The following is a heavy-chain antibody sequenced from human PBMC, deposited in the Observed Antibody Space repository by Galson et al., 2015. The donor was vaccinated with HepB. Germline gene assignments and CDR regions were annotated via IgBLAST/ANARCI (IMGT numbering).Heavy chain of an antibody. CDR1: GFTFSSYA. Sequence: SLRLSCAASGFTFSSYAMSWVRQAPGKGLEWVSAISGSGGSTYYADSVKGRFTISRDNSKNTLYLQMNSLRAEDTAVYYCAKVYSSSWYREVTGADYWGQGTLVTVSS. CDR2: ISGSGGST. J-gene: IGHJ4*02. CDR3: AKVYSSSWYREVTGADY. D-gene: IGHD6-13*01. V-gene: IGHV3-23*01.